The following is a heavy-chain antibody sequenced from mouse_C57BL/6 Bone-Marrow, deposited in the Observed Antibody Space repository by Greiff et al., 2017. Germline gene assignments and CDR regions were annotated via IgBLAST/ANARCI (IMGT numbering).Heavy chain of an antibody. D-gene: IGHD2-10*02. CDR3: ARNFPSAAYYFDY. Sequence: VKLQESGPGLVQPSQSLSITCTVSGFSLTSYGVHWVRQSPGQGLEWLGVIWSGGSTDYNAAFISRLSISKDNSKSQVFFKMNSLQADDTAIYYCARNFPSAAYYFDYWGQGTTLTVSS. CDR1: GFSLTSYG. CDR2: IWSGGST. J-gene: IGHJ2*01. V-gene: IGHV2-2*01.